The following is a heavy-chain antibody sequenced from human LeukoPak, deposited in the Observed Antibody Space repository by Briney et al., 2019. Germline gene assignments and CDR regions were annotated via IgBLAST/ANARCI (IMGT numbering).Heavy chain of an antibody. CDR1: GYTFTNYG. Sequence: ASVKVSCKPSGYTFTNYGSSWVRQAPGQGLEWMGWISAYNGNTDYPQSLQGRVTMTTDTSTSTAYMELRSLRSDDAAVYYCGRVGQYCSSSSCFDYWGQGTLVTVSS. V-gene: IGHV1-18*01. CDR2: ISAYNGNT. CDR3: GRVGQYCSSSSCFDY. D-gene: IGHD2-2*01. J-gene: IGHJ4*02.